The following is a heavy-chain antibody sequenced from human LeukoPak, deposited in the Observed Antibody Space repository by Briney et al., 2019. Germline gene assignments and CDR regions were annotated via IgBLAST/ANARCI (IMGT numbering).Heavy chain of an antibody. CDR3: ARDYDSSGYYPLGY. CDR1: GGSISSYY. CDR2: IYYSGST. D-gene: IGHD3-22*01. Sequence: PSETLSLTCTVSGGSISSYYWSWIRQPPGKGLEWIGYIYYSGSTNYNPSLKRRVTISVDTSKNQFSLKVSSVTAADTAVYYCARDYDSSGYYPLGYWGQGTLVTVSS. J-gene: IGHJ4*02. V-gene: IGHV4-59*01.